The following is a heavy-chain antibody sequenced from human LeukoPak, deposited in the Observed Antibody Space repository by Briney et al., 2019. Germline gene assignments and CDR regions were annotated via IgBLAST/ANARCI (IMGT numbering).Heavy chain of an antibody. V-gene: IGHV3-30*04. CDR2: MLYDGTTK. CDR3: ARAGVESYCYCDY. Sequence: GGSLRLSCVASGFTFSSYAMYWVRQAPGKGLEWVAVMLYDGTTKYYADSVKGRFTISRDTSKNTLYLQMNSLRADDTALYYCARAGVESYCYCDYWGQGTLVTVSS. CDR1: GFTFSSYA. J-gene: IGHJ4*02. D-gene: IGHD3-3*01.